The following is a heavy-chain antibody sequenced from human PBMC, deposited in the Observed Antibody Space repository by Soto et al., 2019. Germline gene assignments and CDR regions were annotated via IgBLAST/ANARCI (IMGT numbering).Heavy chain of an antibody. CDR3: ARDLYSRLRFLEWPLDY. CDR2: IIPTFGTA. V-gene: IGHV1-69*13. Sequence: SVKVSCKASGGTFSSYAISWVRQAPGQGLEWMGGIIPTFGTANYAQKFQGRVTITADESTSTAYMELSSLRSEDTAVYYCARDLYSRLRFLEWPLDYWGQGTLVTVSS. CDR1: GGTFSSYA. D-gene: IGHD3-3*01. J-gene: IGHJ4*02.